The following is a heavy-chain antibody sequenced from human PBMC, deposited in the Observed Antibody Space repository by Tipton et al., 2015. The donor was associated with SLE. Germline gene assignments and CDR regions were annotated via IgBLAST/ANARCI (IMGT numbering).Heavy chain of an antibody. CDR2: IKSKTDGGTT. J-gene: IGHJ3*02. D-gene: IGHD2-2*02. CDR1: GFTFSNAW. Sequence: SLRLSCAASGFTFSNAWMSWVRQAPGKGLEWVGRIKSKTDGGTTDYAAPVKGRFTISRDDSKNTLYLQMNSLKTEDTAVYYCTTRSVVVPAAIYRGAFDIWGQGTMVTVSS. V-gene: IGHV3-15*01. CDR3: TTRSVVVPAAIYRGAFDI.